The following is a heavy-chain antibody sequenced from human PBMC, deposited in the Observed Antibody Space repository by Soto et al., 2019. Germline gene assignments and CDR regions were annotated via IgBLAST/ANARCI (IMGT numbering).Heavy chain of an antibody. CDR2: INYRGNT. V-gene: IGHV4-34*01. CDR1: GGSFSDYY. CDR3: AKEGRHCGSTRCHGWWFDP. D-gene: IGHD2-21*01. Sequence: QVQLQQWGAGLLKPSETLSLTCAVYGGSFSDYYWHWIRQPPGKGLEWIGEINYRGNTNYSPSLKSRVTMSLDTPKNQISRRLSSVTAADTAVYYCAKEGRHCGSTRCHGWWFDPWGQGTLVTVSA. J-gene: IGHJ5*02.